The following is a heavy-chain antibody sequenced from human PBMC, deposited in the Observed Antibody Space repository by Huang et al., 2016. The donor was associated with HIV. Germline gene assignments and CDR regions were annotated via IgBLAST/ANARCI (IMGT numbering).Heavy chain of an antibody. CDR2: INHSGGT. D-gene: IGHD3-16*01. CDR3: ARSGTMITRDFDL. V-gene: IGHV4-34*01. J-gene: IGHJ2*01. CDR1: GGSFSGYY. Sequence: VQLQQWGAGLLKPSETLSLTCAVYGGSFSGYYWSWNRQPPGKGLEWIAEINHSGGTYYNPSLKSRVTISVDSSKNQVSLSIRSVTAADTAVYYCARSGTMITRDFDLWGRGTLVTVSS.